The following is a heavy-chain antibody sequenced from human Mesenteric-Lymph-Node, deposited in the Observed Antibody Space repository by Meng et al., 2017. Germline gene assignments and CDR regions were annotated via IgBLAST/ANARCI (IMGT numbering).Heavy chain of an antibody. CDR1: GDRFSTYW. J-gene: IGHJ4*02. V-gene: IGHV5-51*01. Sequence: GGSLRLSCQGSGDRFSTYWIGWARQMPGKGLKWMGIICPGDSQTQYSPSFQGQVTISADKSTNTVYLQWSSLKASDTAMYYCGGRARDVRFYGDFDWGQGTLVTVSS. CDR2: ICPGDSQT. CDR3: GGRARDVRFYGDFD. D-gene: IGHD2-21*02.